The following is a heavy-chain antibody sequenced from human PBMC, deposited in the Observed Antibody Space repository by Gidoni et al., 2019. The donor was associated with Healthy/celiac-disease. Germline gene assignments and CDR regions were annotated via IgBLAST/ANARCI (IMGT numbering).Heavy chain of an antibody. V-gene: IGHV3-66*01. J-gene: IGHJ4*02. CDR3: ARDARWQRGEFYFDS. Sequence: EVQLVESGGVFVQPGGSLRLPFAASGFTVISNYMNWVRQAPGKGLEWVSVIYSGGSTYYADSVKGRFTISRDNSKNTLYLQMNSLRAEDTAVYYCARDARWQRGEFYFDSWGQGTLVTVSS. D-gene: IGHD3-16*01. CDR1: GFTVISNY. CDR2: IYSGGST.